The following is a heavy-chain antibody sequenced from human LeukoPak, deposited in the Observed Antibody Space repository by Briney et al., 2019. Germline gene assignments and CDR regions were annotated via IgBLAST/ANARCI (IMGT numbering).Heavy chain of an antibody. CDR3: AALLWFGEYDY. CDR1: GFTFSDYY. D-gene: IGHD3-10*01. CDR2: ISSSGKTI. V-gene: IGHV3-11*04. J-gene: IGHJ4*02. Sequence: GGSLRLSCAASGFTFSDYYMTWIRQAPGKGLEWLSYISSSGKTIYYADSVKGRFTISRDNAKNSLFLQMNSLRAEDTAVYYCAALLWFGEYDYWGQGTLVTVSS.